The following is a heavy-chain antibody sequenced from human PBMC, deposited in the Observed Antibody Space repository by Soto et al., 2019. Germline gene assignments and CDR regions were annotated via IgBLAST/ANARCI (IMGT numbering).Heavy chain of an antibody. CDR3: ARVGVVDAFDI. V-gene: IGHV3-21*01. CDR2: ISSSSSYI. Sequence: LRLSCAASGFTFSSYSMNWVRQAPGKGLEWVSSISSSSSYIYYADSVKGRFTISRDNAKNSLYLQMNSLRAEDTAVYYCARVGVVDAFDIWGQGTMVTVSS. CDR1: GFTFSSYS. D-gene: IGHD3-3*01. J-gene: IGHJ3*02.